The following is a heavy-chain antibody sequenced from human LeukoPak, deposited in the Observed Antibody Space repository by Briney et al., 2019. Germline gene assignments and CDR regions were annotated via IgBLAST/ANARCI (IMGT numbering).Heavy chain of an antibody. CDR1: GFTFSTYP. J-gene: IGHJ4*02. V-gene: IGHV3-30-3*01. D-gene: IGHD6-13*01. CDR3: ARDVPYNSLDY. CDR2: ISYDDGTNK. Sequence: GGSLRLSCAASGFTFSTYPMHWVRQAPGKGLEWVAVISYDDGTNKYYADSVKGRFTISRDNSKNTLYLQMNSLRAEDTAVYYCARDVPYNSLDYWGQGTLVTVSS.